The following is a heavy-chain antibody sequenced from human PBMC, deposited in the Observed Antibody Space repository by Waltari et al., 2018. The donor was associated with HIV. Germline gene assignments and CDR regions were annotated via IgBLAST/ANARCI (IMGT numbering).Heavy chain of an antibody. J-gene: IGHJ4*02. CDR3: ARVSEIYSSSSGAFDY. CDR1: GGTFSSYA. Sequence: QVQLVQSGPEVKKPGSSVKVSCKASGGTFSSYAITWVRQAPGQGLEWMGGIIPIFGKSNDAQKFQGRVTITADESTSTVYMELSSLRSEDTAVYYCARVSEIYSSSSGAFDYWGQGTLVTVSS. V-gene: IGHV1-69*01. D-gene: IGHD6-6*01. CDR2: IIPIFGKS.